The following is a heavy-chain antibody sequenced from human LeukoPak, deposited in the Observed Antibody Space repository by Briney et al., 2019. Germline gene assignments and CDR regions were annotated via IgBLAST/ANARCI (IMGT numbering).Heavy chain of an antibody. CDR2: ISGRGGST. CDR3: AKRGGLPPLDYYYYYMDV. CDR1: GFTFSSYA. D-gene: IGHD2-21*02. V-gene: IGHV3-23*01. J-gene: IGHJ6*03. Sequence: GGSLRLSCAASGFTFSSYAMSWVRQAPGKGLEWVSSISGRGGSTYYADSVKGRFTISRDNSKNTLYLQMNSLRAEDTAVYYCAKRGGLPPLDYYYYYMDVWGKGTTVTVSS.